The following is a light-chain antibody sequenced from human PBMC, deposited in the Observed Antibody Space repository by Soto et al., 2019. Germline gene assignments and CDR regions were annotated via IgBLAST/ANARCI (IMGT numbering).Light chain of an antibody. Sequence: QSVLTQPPSVSGAPGQIDTLSCTGSSSNIGAGSDVHWYQQSPGRVPKLLVYGNKHRPSGVPDRFSASKSGTSASLAITGLQADDEADYYCQSYDNNLRGVLFGGGTKLTVL. CDR1: SSNIGAGSD. CDR2: GNK. V-gene: IGLV1-40*01. J-gene: IGLJ2*01. CDR3: QSYDNNLRGVL.